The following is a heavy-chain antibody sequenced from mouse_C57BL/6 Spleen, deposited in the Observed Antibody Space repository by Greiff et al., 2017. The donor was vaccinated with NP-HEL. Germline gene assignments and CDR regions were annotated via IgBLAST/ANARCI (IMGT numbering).Heavy chain of an antibody. CDR1: GYSITSAY. CDR2: ISYSGST. CDR3: ARYDDDYTHAMDY. Sequence: EVQLQQSGPGLAKPSQTLSLTCSVSGYSITSAYWNWVRKFPGNKLEYIGYISYSGSTYYNQSLTSGISITRDTSKNQYYLHLNSVTTEDTATYDYARYDDDYTHAMDYWGQGTSVTVSS. D-gene: IGHD2-3*01. V-gene: IGHV3-8*01. J-gene: IGHJ4*01.